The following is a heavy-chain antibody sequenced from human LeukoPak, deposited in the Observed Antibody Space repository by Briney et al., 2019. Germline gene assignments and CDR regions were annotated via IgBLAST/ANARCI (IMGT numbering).Heavy chain of an antibody. CDR3: ARAYRRTRGYCSSTSCFTNWFDP. Sequence: ASVKVSCTASGYTFTGYYMHCVRQAPGQGLEWMGWITPNSGGTKYAQRFQGRVTMTRDTSISTAYTERSRLRSEAPARHFWARAYRRTRGYCSSTSCFTNWFDPWGQGTLVTVSS. CDR2: ITPNSGGT. V-gene: IGHV1-2*02. J-gene: IGHJ5*02. D-gene: IGHD2-2*01. CDR1: GYTFTGYY.